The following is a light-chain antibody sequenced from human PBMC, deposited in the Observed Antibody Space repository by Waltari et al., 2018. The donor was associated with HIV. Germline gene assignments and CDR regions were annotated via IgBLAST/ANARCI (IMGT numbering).Light chain of an antibody. J-gene: IGLJ2*01. V-gene: IGLV2-14*01. CDR3: SSYSGITTLV. CDR1: SSDIGYYDS. Sequence: QSALTQPASVSGSPGQSITISCTGPSSDIGYYDSVSWYQLHPGKAPKLIISDVNNRPSGVSDRFSGSKSDNTASLTISGLQTDDEADYYCSSYSGITTLVFGGGTKVTVL. CDR2: DVN.